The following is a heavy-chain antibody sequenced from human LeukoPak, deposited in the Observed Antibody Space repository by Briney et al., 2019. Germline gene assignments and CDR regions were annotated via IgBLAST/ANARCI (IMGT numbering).Heavy chain of an antibody. V-gene: IGHV4-59*01. CDR1: GASISSNY. CDR3: ARLSGSSDWYYFDY. CDR2: MSDSGST. J-gene: IGHJ4*02. Sequence: PSETLSLTCTVSGASISSNYWSWIRQPPGKGLEWIGCMSDSGSTNYNPSLKSRVTISIDTSKNQFSLKLTSVTAADTGVYYCARLSGSSDWYYFDYWGQGTLVTVSS. D-gene: IGHD6-19*01.